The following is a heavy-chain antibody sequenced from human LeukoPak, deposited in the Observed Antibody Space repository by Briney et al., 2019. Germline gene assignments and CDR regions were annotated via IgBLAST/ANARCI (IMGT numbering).Heavy chain of an antibody. V-gene: IGHV3-30*18. J-gene: IGHJ4*02. Sequence: QVQLVESGGGVVQPGRSLRLSCAASGFTFSSYGMHWVRQAPGKGLEWVAVISYDGSNKYYADSVKGRFTISRDNSKNTLYLQMNSLRAEDTAVYYCAKDGYIVVVPAALPYYFDYWGQGTLVTVSS. CDR1: GFTFSSYG. D-gene: IGHD2-2*01. CDR3: AKDGYIVVVPAALPYYFDY. CDR2: ISYDGSNK.